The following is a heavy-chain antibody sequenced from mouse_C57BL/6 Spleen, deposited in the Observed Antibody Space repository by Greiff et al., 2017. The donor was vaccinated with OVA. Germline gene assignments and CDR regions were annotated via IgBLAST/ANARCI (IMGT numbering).Heavy chain of an antibody. V-gene: IGHV1-55*01. CDR3: ARYQDYYGSSWDYAMDY. Sequence: QVQLQQPGAELVKPGASVKMSCKASGYTFTSYWITWVKQRPGQGLEWIGDIYPGSGSTNYNEKFKSKATLTVDTSSSTAYMPLSSLTSEDSAVYYCARYQDYYGSSWDYAMDYWGQGTSVTVSS. CDR1: GYTFTSYW. CDR2: IYPGSGST. J-gene: IGHJ4*01. D-gene: IGHD1-1*01.